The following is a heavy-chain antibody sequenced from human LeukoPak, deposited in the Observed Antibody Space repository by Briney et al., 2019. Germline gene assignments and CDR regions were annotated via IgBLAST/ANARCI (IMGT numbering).Heavy chain of an antibody. CDR3: ANSGSYRFDY. CDR1: GFTFSSYS. D-gene: IGHD1-26*01. J-gene: IGHJ4*02. Sequence: GGSLRLSCAASGFTFSSYSMNWVRQAPGEGLEWVSHITASGTAMFYADSVKGRFTISRDNAKNSLYLQMNSLRDEDTAVYYCANSGSYRFDYWGQGTLVTVSS. V-gene: IGHV3-48*02. CDR2: ITASGTAM.